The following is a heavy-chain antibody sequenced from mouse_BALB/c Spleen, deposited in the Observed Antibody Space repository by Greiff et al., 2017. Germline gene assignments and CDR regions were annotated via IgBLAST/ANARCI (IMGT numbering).Heavy chain of an antibody. Sequence: EVKLVESGGDLVKPGGSLKLSCAASGFTFSSYGMSWVRQTPDKRLEWVATISSGGSYTYYPDSVKGRFTISRDNAKNTLYLQMSSLKSEDTAMYYCARHSNWDYYFDYWGQGTTLTVSS. CDR1: GFTFSSYG. J-gene: IGHJ2*01. CDR2: ISSGGSYT. V-gene: IGHV5-6*02. CDR3: ARHSNWDYYFDY. D-gene: IGHD4-1*02.